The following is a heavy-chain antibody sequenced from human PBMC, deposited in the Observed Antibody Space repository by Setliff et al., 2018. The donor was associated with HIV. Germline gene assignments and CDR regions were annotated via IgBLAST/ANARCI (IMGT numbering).Heavy chain of an antibody. Sequence: GASVKVSCKASGYTFTSYYMHWVRQAPGQGLEWMGIINPSGGSTSYAQKFQGRVTMTRDTSTGTAYMELSSLRSEDTAVYYCARDFGGYCSSTSCPGLFDPWGQGTLVTVSS. CDR1: GYTFTSYY. CDR3: ARDFGGYCSSTSCPGLFDP. CDR2: INPSGGST. J-gene: IGHJ5*02. D-gene: IGHD2-2*01. V-gene: IGHV1-46*01.